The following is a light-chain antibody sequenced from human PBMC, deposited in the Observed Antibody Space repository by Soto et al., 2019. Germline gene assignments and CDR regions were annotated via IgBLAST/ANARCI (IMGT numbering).Light chain of an antibody. CDR1: SSDVGGYKY. CDR2: DVS. J-gene: IGLJ2*01. CDR3: SSYTRSIL. V-gene: IGLV2-14*01. Sequence: QSALTQPASVSGSTGQSITISCTGTSSDVGGYKYVSWYQQHPVKAPKLMIYDVSNRPSVVSNRFSGSKSGNTASLTISGLQAEDEADYYCSSYTRSILLGGGTKLTVL.